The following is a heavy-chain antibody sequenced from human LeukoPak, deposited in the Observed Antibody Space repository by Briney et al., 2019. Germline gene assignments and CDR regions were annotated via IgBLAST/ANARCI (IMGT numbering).Heavy chain of an antibody. V-gene: IGHV3-9*01. J-gene: IGHJ4*02. Sequence: GGSLRLSCAASGFTFDDYAMHWVRQAPGKGLEWVSGISWNSGSIGYADSVKGRFTVSRDNSKTTLYLQMNSLRADDTAVYYCAKGGPTGSNYFDFWGQGTLVTVSS. CDR3: AKGGPTGSNYFDF. D-gene: IGHD1-26*01. CDR1: GFTFDDYA. CDR2: ISWNSGSI.